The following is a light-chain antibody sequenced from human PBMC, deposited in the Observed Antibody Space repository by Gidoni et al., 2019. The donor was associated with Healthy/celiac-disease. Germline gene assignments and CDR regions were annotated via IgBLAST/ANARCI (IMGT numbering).Light chain of an antibody. CDR3: QQSYSTPPWT. CDR1: QSISSY. Sequence: DIQLTPSPSSLSASVGYRVTITCRASQSISSYLNWYQQKPGKAPKLLIYAASSLQSGVPSRFSGSGSGTDCTLTISSLQPEDFATYYCQQSYSTPPWTFGQGTKVEIK. CDR2: AAS. V-gene: IGKV1-39*01. J-gene: IGKJ1*01.